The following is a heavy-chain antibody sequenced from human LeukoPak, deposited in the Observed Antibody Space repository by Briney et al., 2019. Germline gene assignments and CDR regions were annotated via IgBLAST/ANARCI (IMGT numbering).Heavy chain of an antibody. V-gene: IGHV3-23*01. J-gene: IGHJ3*02. CDR2: ISGSGGST. CDR1: GFTFSSYA. D-gene: IGHD3-22*01. Sequence: GGSLRLSCAASGFTFSSYAMSWVRQAPGKGLEWASAISGSGGSTYYADSVKGRFTISRDNSKNTLYLQMNSLRAEDTAVYYCAKDWRYYDSSGYSQYSPDDAFDIWGQGTMVTVSS. CDR3: AKDWRYYDSSGYSQYSPDDAFDI.